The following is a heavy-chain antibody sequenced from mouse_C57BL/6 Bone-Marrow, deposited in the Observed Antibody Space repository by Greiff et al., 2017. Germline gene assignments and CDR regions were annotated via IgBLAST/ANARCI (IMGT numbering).Heavy chain of an antibody. CDR3: TTGPITTVVDYAMDY. CDR1: GFNIKDDY. J-gene: IGHJ4*01. CDR2: IDPENGDT. Sequence: VQLKESGAELVRPGASVKLSCTASGFNIKDDYMHWVKQRPEQGLEWIGWIDPENGDTEYASKFQGKATITADTSSNTAYLQLSSLTSEDTAVXYCTTGPITTVVDYAMDYWGQGTSVTVSS. V-gene: IGHV14-4*01. D-gene: IGHD1-1*01.